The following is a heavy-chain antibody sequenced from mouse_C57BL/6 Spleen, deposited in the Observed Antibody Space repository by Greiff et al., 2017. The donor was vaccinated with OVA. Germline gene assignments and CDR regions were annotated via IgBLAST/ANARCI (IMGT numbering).Heavy chain of an antibody. D-gene: IGHD2-4*01. J-gene: IGHJ3*01. V-gene: IGHV1-15*01. CDR1: GYTFTDYE. CDR2: IDPETGGT. Sequence: VQLQQSGAELVRPGASVTLSCKASGYTFTDYEMHWVKQTPVHGLEWIGAIDPETGGTAYNQKFKGKAILTADKSSSTAYMELRSLTSEDSAVYYCTRSEYDYSPWFAYWGQGTLVTVSA. CDR3: TRSEYDYSPWFAY.